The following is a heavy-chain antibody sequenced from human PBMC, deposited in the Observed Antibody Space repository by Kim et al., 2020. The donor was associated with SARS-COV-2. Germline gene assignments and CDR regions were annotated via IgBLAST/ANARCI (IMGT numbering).Heavy chain of an antibody. V-gene: IGHV3-72*01. Sequence: GGSLRLSCAASGFIFSDHYMDWVRQAPGKGLEWVGRIRKKVNGYTTQYAASVKGRFTISRDDSQNSLHLQMTSLKTEDTAVYYCARSESYGTFDSWGQGTLVTVSS. CDR2: IRKKVNGYTT. D-gene: IGHD3-10*01. CDR1: GFIFSDHY. CDR3: ARSESYGTFDS. J-gene: IGHJ4*02.